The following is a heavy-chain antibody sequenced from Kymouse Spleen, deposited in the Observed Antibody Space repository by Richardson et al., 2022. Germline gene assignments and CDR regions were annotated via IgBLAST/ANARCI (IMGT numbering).Heavy chain of an antibody. D-gene: IGHD3-10*01. CDR2: IYYSGST. CDR1: GGSISSGGYY. J-gene: IGHJ6*02. CDR3: ARDRDYYGSGSYYNVGYYYYGMDV. V-gene: IGHV4-31*03. Sequence: QVQLQESGPGLVKPSQTLSLTCTVSGGSISSGGYYWSWIRQHPGKGLEWIGYIYYSGSTYYNPSLKSRVTISVDTSKNQFSLKLSSVTAADTAVYYCARDRDYYGSGSYYNVGYYYYGMDVWGQGTTVTVSS.